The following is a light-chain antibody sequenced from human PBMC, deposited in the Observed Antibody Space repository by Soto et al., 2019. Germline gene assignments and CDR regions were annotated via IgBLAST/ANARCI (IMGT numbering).Light chain of an antibody. CDR2: GAS. V-gene: IGKV3-15*01. J-gene: IGKJ4*01. CDR3: QQYNNWPPLT. CDR1: QSVSSN. Sequence: EIVMTQSQATLSVSPGERATLSCRASQSVSSNLAWYQQKPGQAPRLLIYGASTRATGIPARFSGSGSGTAFTLTISSLQSEDLAVYYCQQYNNWPPLTFGGGTKVEIK.